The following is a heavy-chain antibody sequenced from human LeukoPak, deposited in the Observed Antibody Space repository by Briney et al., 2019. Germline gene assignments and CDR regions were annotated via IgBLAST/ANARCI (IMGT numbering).Heavy chain of an antibody. D-gene: IGHD4-17*01. CDR1: GVSISSFY. CDR2: ISTSGST. V-gene: IGHV4-4*09. J-gene: IGHJ4*02. CDR3: ARYGAAATHFDS. Sequence: SETLSLTCTVSGVSISSFYWGWIRQPPGKGLEWIAYISTSGSTKYNPSLTGRVTISSDTSQSQLSLKLSSVTAADTAMYYCARYGAAATHFDSWGQGTLVTVSS.